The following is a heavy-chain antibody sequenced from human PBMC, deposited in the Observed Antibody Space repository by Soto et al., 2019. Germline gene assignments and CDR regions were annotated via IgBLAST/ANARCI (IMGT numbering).Heavy chain of an antibody. Sequence: PGGSLRLSCAASGFTFSSYSMNWVRQAPGKGLEWVSYISSSSSTIYYADSVKGRFTISRDNAKNSLYLQMNSLRDEDTAVYYFARDPQPQSGGYNPLWFDPWGQGTLVTVSS. V-gene: IGHV3-48*02. CDR3: ARDPQPQSGGYNPLWFDP. D-gene: IGHD1-26*01. CDR2: ISSSSSTI. J-gene: IGHJ5*02. CDR1: GFTFSSYS.